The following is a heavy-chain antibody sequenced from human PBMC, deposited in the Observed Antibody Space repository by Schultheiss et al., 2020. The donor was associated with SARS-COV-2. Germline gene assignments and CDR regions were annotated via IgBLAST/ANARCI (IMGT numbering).Heavy chain of an antibody. CDR2: IYYSGST. Sequence: LRLSCAVYGGSFSGYYWSWIRQHPGKGLEWIGYIYYSGSTYYNPSLKSRVTISVDTSKNQFSLKLSSVTAADTAVYYCARGQRAYYYDSSGSPFDYWGQGTLVTVSS. CDR1: GGSFSGYY. V-gene: IGHV4-31*11. D-gene: IGHD3-22*01. CDR3: ARGQRAYYYDSSGSPFDY. J-gene: IGHJ4*02.